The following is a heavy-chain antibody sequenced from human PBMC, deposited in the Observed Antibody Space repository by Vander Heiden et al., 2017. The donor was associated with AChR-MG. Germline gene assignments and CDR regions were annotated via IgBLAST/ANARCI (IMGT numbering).Heavy chain of an antibody. CDR1: GGSFSGYY. Sequence: QVQLQQWGAGLLKPSETLSLTCAVYGGSFSGYYRSWIRQPPGKGLEWIGEINHSGSTNYNPPLKSRVTISVDTSKNQFSLKLSSVTAADTAVYYCARGVYYGDYNNFDYWGQGTLVTVSS. D-gene: IGHD4-17*01. V-gene: IGHV4-34*01. CDR2: INHSGST. J-gene: IGHJ4*02. CDR3: ARGVYYGDYNNFDY.